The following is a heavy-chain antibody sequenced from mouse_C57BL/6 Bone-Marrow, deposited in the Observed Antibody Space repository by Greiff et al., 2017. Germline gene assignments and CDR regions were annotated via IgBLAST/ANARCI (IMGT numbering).Heavy chain of an antibody. CDR3: ARGAY. CDR2: IDPSDSST. Sequence: QVQLQQPGAELVMPGASVKLSCKASGYTFTSYWMHWVKQRPGQGLEWIGEIDPSDSSTNYNQKFKGKSTLTVDKSSSTAYMQLSSLTSEDSAVYYCARGAYWGQGTLVTVAA. J-gene: IGHJ3*01. CDR1: GYTFTSYW. V-gene: IGHV1-69*01.